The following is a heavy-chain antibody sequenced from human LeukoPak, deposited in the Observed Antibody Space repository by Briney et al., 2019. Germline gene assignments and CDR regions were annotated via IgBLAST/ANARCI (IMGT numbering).Heavy chain of an antibody. CDR1: GGSISTYY. CDR2: IYYSGST. J-gene: IGHJ5*02. CDR3: ARQWAYCSGGSCYKSWFDT. Sequence: SETLSLTCTVSGGSISTYYWGWIRQPPGKGLEWIGTIYYSGSTYYSPSLKSRVTISADTSKNQFSLKLTSVTAADTAVFYCARQWAYCSGGSCYKSWFDTWGQGTLVTVSS. V-gene: IGHV4-39*01. D-gene: IGHD2-15*01.